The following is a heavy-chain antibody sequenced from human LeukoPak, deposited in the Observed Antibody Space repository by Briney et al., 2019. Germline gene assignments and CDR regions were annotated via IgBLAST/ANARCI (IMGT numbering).Heavy chain of an antibody. D-gene: IGHD1-14*01. CDR1: GGPISSYY. V-gene: IGHV4-59*01. J-gene: IGHJ4*02. CDR3: ASSDIVTGTTYYFDY. Sequence: PSETLSLTCSVSGGPISSYYRFWIRQPPGKGLEWIGSVFHSGNTNYNPSLKSRVTISVDTSKNQFSLKLSSVTAADTAVYYCASSDIVTGTTYYFDYWGQGTLITVSS. CDR2: VFHSGNT.